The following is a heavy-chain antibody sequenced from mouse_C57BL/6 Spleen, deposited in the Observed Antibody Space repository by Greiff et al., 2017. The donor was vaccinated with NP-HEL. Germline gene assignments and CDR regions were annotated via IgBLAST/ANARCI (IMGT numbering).Heavy chain of an antibody. Sequence: VQLQQSGAELARPGASVKLSCKASGYAFTSYGISWVKQRTGQGLEWIGEIYPRSGNTYYNEKFKGKATLTADKSSSTAYMERRSLTSEDSAVYFCALITTATGLAYWGQGTLVTVSA. CDR3: ALITTATGLAY. CDR1: GYAFTSYG. V-gene: IGHV1-81*01. J-gene: IGHJ3*01. CDR2: IYPRSGNT. D-gene: IGHD1-1*01.